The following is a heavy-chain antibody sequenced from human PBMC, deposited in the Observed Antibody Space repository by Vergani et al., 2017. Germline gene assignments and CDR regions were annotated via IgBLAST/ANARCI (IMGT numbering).Heavy chain of an antibody. J-gene: IGHJ6*03. V-gene: IGHV1-18*01. CDR1: GYTFTSYG. D-gene: IGHD1-26*01. Sequence: QVQLVQSGAEVKKPGASVKVSCKASGYTFTSYGISWVRQAPGHGLGWMGWISAYNGNTNYAQKLQGRVTMTTDTPTSTAYMELRSLRSDDTAVYYCARHGWELGYYYYYMDGWGRGTTVTVSS. CDR3: ARHGWELGYYYYYMDG. CDR2: ISAYNGNT.